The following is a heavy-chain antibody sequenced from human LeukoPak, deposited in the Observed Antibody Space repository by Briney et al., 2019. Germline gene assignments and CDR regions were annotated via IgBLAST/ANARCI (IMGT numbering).Heavy chain of an antibody. V-gene: IGHV1-2*02. CDR2: INPNSGGT. CDR3: VRDLDKLRLGELSLP. Sequence: VASVKVSCKASGYTFTGYYMHWVRQAPGQGLEWMGWINPNSGGTNYAQKFQGRVTMTRDTSINTAYMELSRLRSDDTAVYYCVRDLDKLRLGELSLPWGQGTLVTVSS. D-gene: IGHD3-16*02. CDR1: GYTFTGYY. J-gene: IGHJ5*02.